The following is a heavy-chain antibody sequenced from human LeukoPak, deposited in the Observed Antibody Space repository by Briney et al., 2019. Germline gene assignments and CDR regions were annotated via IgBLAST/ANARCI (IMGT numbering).Heavy chain of an antibody. V-gene: IGHV1-2*02. J-gene: IGHJ4*02. Sequence: GASVKVSCKASGYTFTGYYMHWLRQAPGQGLEGMGWMNPNSGGTNYAQKFQGRVTMTRDTSISTAYMELSRLRSDDTAVYYCARAPDELLSKGGYWGQGTLVTVSS. D-gene: IGHD2-2*01. CDR3: ARAPDELLSKGGY. CDR2: MNPNSGGT. CDR1: GYTFTGYY.